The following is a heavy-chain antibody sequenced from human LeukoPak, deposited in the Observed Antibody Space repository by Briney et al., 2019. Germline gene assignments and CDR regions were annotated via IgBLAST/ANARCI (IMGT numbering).Heavy chain of an antibody. CDR2: IIPILGIA. V-gene: IGHV1-69*04. CDR3: ARAGLYYDSSGALGY. D-gene: IGHD3-22*01. Sequence: SVKVSCKASGGTFSSYAISWVRQGPGQGLEWMGRIIPILGIANYAQKFQGRVTITADKSTSTAYMELSSLRSEDTAVYYCARAGLYYDSSGALGYWGQGTLVTVSS. CDR1: GGTFSSYA. J-gene: IGHJ4*02.